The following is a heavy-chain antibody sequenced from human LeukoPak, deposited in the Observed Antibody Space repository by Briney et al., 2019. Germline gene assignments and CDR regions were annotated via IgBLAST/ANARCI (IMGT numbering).Heavy chain of an antibody. J-gene: IGHJ5*02. CDR3: ARGHVVVVVAATRRNWFDP. CDR2: INHSGST. Sequence: PGGSLRLSCAASGFTFSGYSMNWVRQAPGKGLEWIGEINHSGSTNYNPSLKSRVAISVDTSKNQFSLKLSSVTAADTAVYYCARGHVVVVVAATRRNWFDPWGQGTLVTVSS. CDR1: GFTFSGYS. V-gene: IGHV4-34*01. D-gene: IGHD2-15*01.